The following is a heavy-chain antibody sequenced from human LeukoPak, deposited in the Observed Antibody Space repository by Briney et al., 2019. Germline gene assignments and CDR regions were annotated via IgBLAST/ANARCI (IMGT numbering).Heavy chain of an antibody. CDR2: INPNSGGT. J-gene: IGHJ4*02. CDR3: ARAIAVVDY. D-gene: IGHD6-19*01. CDR1: GYTFTDYY. Sequence: ASVKVSCKASGYTFTDYYIHWVRQAPGQGLEWMGWINPNSGGTNFAQTFQGRVTMTKDTSISTAYMELSRLRSDETAVYFCARAIAVVDYWGQGTLVTVSS. V-gene: IGHV1-2*02.